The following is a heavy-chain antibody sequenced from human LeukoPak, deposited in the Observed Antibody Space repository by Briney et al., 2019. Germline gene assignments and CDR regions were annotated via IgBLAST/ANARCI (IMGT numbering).Heavy chain of an antibody. J-gene: IGHJ4*02. CDR1: GGSISSYY. CDR2: IYTSGST. Sequence: PSETLSLTCTVSGGSISSYYSSWIRQPAGKGLEWIGRIYTSGSTNYNPSLKSRVTMSLDTSKNQFSLKLSSVAAADTAVYYCAREEVFDAPLDYWGQGTLVTVPS. CDR3: AREEVFDAPLDY. V-gene: IGHV4-4*07. D-gene: IGHD3-9*01.